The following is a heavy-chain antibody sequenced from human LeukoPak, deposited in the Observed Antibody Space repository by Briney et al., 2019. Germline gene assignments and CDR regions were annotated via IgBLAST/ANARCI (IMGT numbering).Heavy chain of an antibody. J-gene: IGHJ4*02. CDR2: INPSRNT. Sequence: KTSETLSLTCAVFGGSFSGYYWNWIRQPPGKGLEWIGQINPSRNTNYNPSLKSRVTISVDTSKKQFSLKLSSVTAADTAVYYCARAMIVVVTLDYWGQGTLVTVSS. V-gene: IGHV4-34*01. D-gene: IGHD3-22*01. CDR1: GGSFSGYY. CDR3: ARAMIVVVTLDY.